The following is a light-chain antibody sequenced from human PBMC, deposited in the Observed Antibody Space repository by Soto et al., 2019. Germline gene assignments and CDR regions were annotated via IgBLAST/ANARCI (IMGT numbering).Light chain of an antibody. CDR3: QQRKIWPPVT. J-gene: IGKJ3*01. Sequence: EVVLTQSPRTLSLSPGESATLSCRASQSVDNYLVWYQQKPGQAPRLLIYDASNRATGIPARFSGSGSGTDFTLTISSLEPEDFAVYYCQQRKIWPPVTFGPGTKVDIK. CDR2: DAS. V-gene: IGKV3-11*01. CDR1: QSVDNY.